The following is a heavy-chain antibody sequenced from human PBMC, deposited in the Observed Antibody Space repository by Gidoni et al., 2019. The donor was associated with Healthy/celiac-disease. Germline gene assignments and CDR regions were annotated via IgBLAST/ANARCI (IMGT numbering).Heavy chain of an antibody. V-gene: IGHV4-31*02. CDR1: SSGGYY. CDR3: ARGEPEYSSSGGSFDY. J-gene: IGHJ4*02. Sequence: SSGGYYWSWIRQHPGKGLEWIGYIYYSGSTYYNPSLKSRVTISVDTSKNQFSLKLSSVTAADTAVYYCARGEPEYSSSGGSFDYWGQGTLVTVSS. CDR2: IYYSGST. D-gene: IGHD6-6*01.